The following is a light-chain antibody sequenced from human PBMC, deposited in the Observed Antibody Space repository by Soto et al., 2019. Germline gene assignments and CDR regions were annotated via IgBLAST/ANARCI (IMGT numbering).Light chain of an antibody. CDR2: EVN. V-gene: IGLV2-23*02. CDR3: CSSGGSPTYV. J-gene: IGLJ1*01. CDR1: SSNVGSYKL. Sequence: ALTQPASVSGSPGQSITISCTGTSSNVGSYKLVSWYQQHPGKAPKLMIFEVNKRPSGVSNRFSGSKSGNTASLTISGLKVEDEADYYCCSSGGSPTYVFGNGTKVT.